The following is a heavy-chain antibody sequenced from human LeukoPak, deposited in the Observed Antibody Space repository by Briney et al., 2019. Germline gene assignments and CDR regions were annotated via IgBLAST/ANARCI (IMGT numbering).Heavy chain of an antibody. CDR1: GYTFIHYY. V-gene: IGHV1-2*02. CDR3: ATEYYDSSGRKHAFNI. J-gene: IGHJ3*02. Sequence: ASVKVSCKASGYTFIHYYIHWVRQAPGQRLEWMGCIDPDSGGTKYAQQFQGRVTMTRDTSFSTAYMELSRLRSDDTAVFYCATEYYDSSGRKHAFNIWGQGTMVTVSS. D-gene: IGHD3-22*01. CDR2: IDPDSGGT.